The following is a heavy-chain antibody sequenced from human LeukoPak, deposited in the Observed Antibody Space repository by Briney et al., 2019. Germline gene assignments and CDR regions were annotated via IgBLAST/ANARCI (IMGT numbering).Heavy chain of an antibody. CDR1: GGSFTSDDYY. Sequence: SETLSLTCTVSGGSFTSDDYYWGWIRQSPGVGLEWIGSFSYSGFNYYSPSLKSRVTMSVDASRNQFSLNLSSVTVADTAVYYCARRMSYYYGVDVWGQGTTVTVS. CDR3: ARRMSYYYGVDV. CDR2: FSYSGFN. V-gene: IGHV4-39*01. J-gene: IGHJ6*02. D-gene: IGHD5/OR15-5a*01.